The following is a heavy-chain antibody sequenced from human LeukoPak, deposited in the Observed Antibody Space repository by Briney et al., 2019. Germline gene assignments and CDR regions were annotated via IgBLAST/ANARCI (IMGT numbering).Heavy chain of an antibody. CDR3: ARAIFGIAERNDYYYYYMDV. J-gene: IGHJ6*03. D-gene: IGHD6-13*01. CDR1: GGSISSYY. CDR2: IYRSGST. V-gene: IGHV4-4*07. Sequence: SETLSLTCTVSGGSISSYYWSWIRQPAGKGLEWIGRIYRSGSTNYNPSLKSRVTMSVDTSKNQFSLKLSSVTAADTAVYYCARAIFGIAERNDYYYYYMDVWGKGTTVTVSS.